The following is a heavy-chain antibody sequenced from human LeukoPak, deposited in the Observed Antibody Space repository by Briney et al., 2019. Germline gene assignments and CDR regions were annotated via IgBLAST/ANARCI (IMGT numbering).Heavy chain of an antibody. CDR2: IWYDGSNK. J-gene: IGHJ6*03. Sequence: GRSLRLSCAASGFTFSSYGMHWVRQAPGKGLEWVAVIWYDGSNKYYADSVKGRFTISRDNSKNTLYLQMNSLRAEDTAVYYCAKDNRIYCSSTSCLYYYYYMDVWGKGTTVTVSS. V-gene: IGHV3-33*06. CDR1: GFTFSSYG. D-gene: IGHD2-2*01. CDR3: AKDNRIYCSSTSCLYYYYYMDV.